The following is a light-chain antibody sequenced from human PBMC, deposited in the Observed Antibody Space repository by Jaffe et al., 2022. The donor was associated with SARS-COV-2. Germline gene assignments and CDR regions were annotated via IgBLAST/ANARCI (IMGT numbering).Light chain of an antibody. CDR2: ENN. J-gene: IGLJ2*01. Sequence: NFMLTQPHSVSESPGKTVTISCTRSSGSIASNYVQWYQQRPGSSPTTVIFENNQRPSGVPDRFSASIDTSSNSASLNISGLKTEDAAHYYCQSYDNSNVVFGGGTKLTVL. CDR3: QSYDNSNVV. CDR1: SGSIASNY. V-gene: IGLV6-57*01.